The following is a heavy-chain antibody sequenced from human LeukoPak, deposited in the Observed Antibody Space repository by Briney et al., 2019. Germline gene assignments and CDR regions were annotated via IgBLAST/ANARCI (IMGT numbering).Heavy chain of an antibody. CDR1: GFTISGYW. D-gene: IGHD6-6*01. CDR2: ISGDGSIT. Sequence: PGGSLRLSCAASGFTISGYWMHWVRQAPGKGLVWVSRISGDGSITAYADSVKGRFTISRDNAKNTLYLQMNSLRDEDTAVYYCASGFSSSPYFDYWGQGTLVTVSS. V-gene: IGHV3-74*01. J-gene: IGHJ4*02. CDR3: ASGFSSSPYFDY.